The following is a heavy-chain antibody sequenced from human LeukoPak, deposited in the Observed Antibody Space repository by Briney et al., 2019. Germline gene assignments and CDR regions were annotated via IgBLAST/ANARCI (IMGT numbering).Heavy chain of an antibody. Sequence: PGTPLRLSCAPSGFTFSSYGMHWVRQAPGKGLEWVALISYDGSKKDHADSVKGRFTISRDNSKNTLYLQMNSLRAEDTAVYYCARDPGTVTSYFDYWGQGTLVTVSS. CDR3: ARDPGTVTSYFDY. CDR1: GFTFSSYG. J-gene: IGHJ4*02. CDR2: ISYDGSKK. D-gene: IGHD2-21*02. V-gene: IGHV3-33*01.